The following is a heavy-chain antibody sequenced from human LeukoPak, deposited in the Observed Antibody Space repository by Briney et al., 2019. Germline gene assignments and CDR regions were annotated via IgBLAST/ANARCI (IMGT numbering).Heavy chain of an antibody. CDR2: IYYSGST. CDR1: GGSISSSSYY. Sequence: PSETLSLTCTVSGGSISSSSYYWGWIRQPPGKGLEWIGSIYYSGSTYYNPSLKSRVTISVDTSKNQFSLKLSSVTAADTAVYYCARAMITFGGVIAPRFDPWGQGTLVTVSS. V-gene: IGHV4-39*07. CDR3: ARAMITFGGVIAPRFDP. J-gene: IGHJ5*02. D-gene: IGHD3-16*02.